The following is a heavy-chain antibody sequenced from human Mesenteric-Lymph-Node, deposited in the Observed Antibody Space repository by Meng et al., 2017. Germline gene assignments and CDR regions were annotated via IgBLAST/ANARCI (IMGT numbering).Heavy chain of an antibody. CDR3: ARAAAWTLQGYFDY. J-gene: IGHJ4*02. D-gene: IGHD4-11*01. V-gene: IGHV1-18*01. CDR2: ISADNANT. CDR1: GYTFTMYG. Sequence: SVKVSCKASGYTFTMYGFSWVRQAPGQGLEWMGWISADNANTNYAQNFQGRVTMTTDSSTSTAYMELRSLRSDDTAVYYCARAAAWTLQGYFDYWGQGTLVTVSS.